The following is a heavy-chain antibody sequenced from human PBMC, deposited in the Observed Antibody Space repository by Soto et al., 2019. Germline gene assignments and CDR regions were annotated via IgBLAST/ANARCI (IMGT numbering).Heavy chain of an antibody. V-gene: IGHV1-69*13. J-gene: IGHJ4*02. D-gene: IGHD5-18*01. Sequence: SVKVSCKASGGTFYTYTFSWVRQAPVQGLEWMGSITPIYPTTNYSEKFQGRLTVTADGSTSTAYMELSSLTSDDTAVYYCARIPRYSFPTSDDLDSWGQGTLVTVS. CDR2: ITPIYPTT. CDR3: ARIPRYSFPTSDDLDS. CDR1: GGTFYTYT.